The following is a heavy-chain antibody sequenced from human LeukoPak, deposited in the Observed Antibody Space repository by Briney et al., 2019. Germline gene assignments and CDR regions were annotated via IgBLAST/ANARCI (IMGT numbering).Heavy chain of an antibody. CDR2: INPNSGGT. CDR1: GYTFTGYY. D-gene: IGHD2-21*01. CDR3: ARNGAYCGGDCSQNWFDP. J-gene: IGHJ5*02. Sequence: GASVKVSCKASGYTFTGYYMHWVRQAPGQGLEWMGWINPNSGGTNYAQKFQGRVTMTRDTSISTAYMELSRLRSDDTAVYYCARNGAYCGGDCSQNWFDPWGQGTLVTVSS. V-gene: IGHV1-2*02.